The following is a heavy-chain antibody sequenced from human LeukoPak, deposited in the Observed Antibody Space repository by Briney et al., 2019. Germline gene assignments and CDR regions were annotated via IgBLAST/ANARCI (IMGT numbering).Heavy chain of an antibody. CDR3: ARSRQTEY. Sequence: HPGGSLRLSCVASGFTFSNYWIHWARQAPGKGLVWVSRINTDGSNTNYADSVKGRFTISRDNTKNTAYLQMNSLRVEDTAVYYCARSRQTEYWGQGTLVTVSS. D-gene: IGHD6-6*01. CDR2: INTDGSNT. V-gene: IGHV3-74*01. J-gene: IGHJ4*02. CDR1: GFTFSNYW.